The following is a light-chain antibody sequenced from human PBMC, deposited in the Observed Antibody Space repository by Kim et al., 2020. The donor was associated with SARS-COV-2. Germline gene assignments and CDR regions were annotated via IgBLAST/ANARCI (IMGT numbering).Light chain of an antibody. CDR1: SLRSYY. Sequence: VALRQTVRITCQGDSLRSYYATWYQQKPGQAPIVVIYGKNNRPSGIPDRFSCSSSGDTASLTITGTQAGDEADYYCNSRGSNDNVLFGGGTQLTVL. V-gene: IGLV3-19*01. CDR2: GKN. CDR3: NSRGSNDNVL. J-gene: IGLJ2*01.